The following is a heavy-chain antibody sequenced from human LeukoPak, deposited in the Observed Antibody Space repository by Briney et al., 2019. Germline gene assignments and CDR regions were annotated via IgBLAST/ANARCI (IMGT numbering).Heavy chain of an antibody. Sequence: GGSLRLSFVASRFPFSNYWMSWVRPAPGKGLEWGANINQDGSKKRYADSMKGRFTISRDNAKESLYLQLNSLRAEDTAVYYCAKWGPYCVGDYCPALDSWGPGTLVTVSS. V-gene: IGHV3-7*01. CDR1: RFPFSNYW. D-gene: IGHD2-21*02. CDR2: INQDGSKK. CDR3: AKWGPYCVGDYCPALDS. J-gene: IGHJ4*02.